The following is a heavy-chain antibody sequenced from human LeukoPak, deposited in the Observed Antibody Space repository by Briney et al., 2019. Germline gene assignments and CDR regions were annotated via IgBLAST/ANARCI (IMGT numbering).Heavy chain of an antibody. Sequence: GASVKVSCKTSGYTFTNYDINWVRQATGQGLEWMGWINPNSGGTNYAQKFQGRVTMTRDTSISTAYMELSRLRSDDTAVYYCARGYSYVYWFDYWGQGTLVTVSS. J-gene: IGHJ4*02. CDR2: INPNSGGT. CDR3: ARGYSYVYWFDY. CDR1: GYTFTNYD. D-gene: IGHD5-18*01. V-gene: IGHV1-2*02.